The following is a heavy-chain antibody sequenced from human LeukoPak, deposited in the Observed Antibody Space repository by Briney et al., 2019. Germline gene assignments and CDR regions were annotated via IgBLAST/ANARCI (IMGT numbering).Heavy chain of an antibody. CDR2: INHSGST. V-gene: IGHV4-34*01. J-gene: IGHJ4*02. CDR3: ASDYYDSSGGLDY. CDR1: XGXXSGXY. D-gene: IGHD3-22*01. Sequence: ETLXLTCAVXXGXXSGXYWSWXXXPPGKGXXWXGEINHSGSTNYNPSLKSRVTISVDTSKNQFSLKLSSVTAADTAVYYCASDYYDSSGGLDYWGQGTLVTVSS.